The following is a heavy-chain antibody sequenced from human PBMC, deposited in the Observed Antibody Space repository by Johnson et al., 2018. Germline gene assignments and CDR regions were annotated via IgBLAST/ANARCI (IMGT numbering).Heavy chain of an antibody. J-gene: IGHJ3*02. D-gene: IGHD2-15*01. CDR2: SFYSGST. CDR1: GASIRNFY. CDR3: ARYCSGSSCYGAASDI. Sequence: QVQLQESGPGLVKPSETLSLTCPVPGASIRNFYWSWIRQPPGKGLEWIGYSFYSGSTTYNPPLKSRVTIAVDTSKNQVSRNLSSVTAADTAVYFCARYCSGSSCYGAASDIWGQGTVVTVSS. V-gene: IGHV4-59*01.